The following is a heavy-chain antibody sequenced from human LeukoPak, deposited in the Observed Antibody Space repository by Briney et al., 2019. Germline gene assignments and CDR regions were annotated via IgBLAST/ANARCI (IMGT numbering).Heavy chain of an antibody. CDR2: IIPIFGTA. D-gene: IGHD3-22*01. J-gene: IGHJ5*02. CDR3: ARDPEYYNSSNPGWFDP. Sequence: SVKVSCKASGGTFSSYAISWVRQAPGQGLEWMGGIIPIFGTANYAQKFQGRVTITADESTSTAYMELSSLRSEDTAVYYCARDPEYYNSSNPGWFDPWGQGTLVTVSP. V-gene: IGHV1-69*13. CDR1: GGTFSSYA.